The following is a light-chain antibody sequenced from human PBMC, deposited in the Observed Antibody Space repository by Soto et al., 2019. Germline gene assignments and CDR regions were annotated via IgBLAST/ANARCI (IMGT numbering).Light chain of an antibody. Sequence: DVQMTQSPSTLAASVGDRVTITCRASENIKNWLAWYQQTPGKAPKVLISDASRLETGVPSRFSGSGYGTDFTLSISSLQTDDFGTYHGQQYDVHPKTVXPGTKVDSK. V-gene: IGKV1-5*01. CDR1: ENIKNW. CDR3: QQYDVHPKT. J-gene: IGKJ1*01. CDR2: DAS.